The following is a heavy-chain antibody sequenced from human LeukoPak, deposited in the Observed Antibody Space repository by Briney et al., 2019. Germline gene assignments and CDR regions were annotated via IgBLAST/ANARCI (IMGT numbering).Heavy chain of an antibody. CDR2: ISSSGSTI. Sequence: GGSLRLSCAASGFTFSSYEMNWVRQAPGKGLEWVSYISSSGSTIYYAGSVKGRFTISRDNAKNSLYLQMNSLRAEDTAVYYCARTYYYDSSGYSPDYWGQGTLVTVSS. J-gene: IGHJ4*02. D-gene: IGHD3-22*01. V-gene: IGHV3-48*03. CDR3: ARTYYYDSSGYSPDY. CDR1: GFTFSSYE.